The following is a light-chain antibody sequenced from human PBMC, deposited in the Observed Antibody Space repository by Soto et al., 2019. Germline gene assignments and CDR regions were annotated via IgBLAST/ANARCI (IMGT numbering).Light chain of an antibody. CDR2: KAS. Sequence: DIQMTQFPSTLSASIGDRVTITCRASQTVSSWLAWYQQKPGKAPKLLIYKASNLESGVPSRFSGSGSGTEFTLTISSLQPDDFATYYCQQYNPYSPYTFGQGTRLELK. J-gene: IGKJ2*01. V-gene: IGKV1-5*03. CDR1: QTVSSW. CDR3: QQYNPYSPYT.